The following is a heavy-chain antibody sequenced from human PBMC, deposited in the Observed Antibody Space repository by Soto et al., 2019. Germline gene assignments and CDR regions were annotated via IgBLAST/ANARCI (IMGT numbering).Heavy chain of an antibody. J-gene: IGHJ4*02. V-gene: IGHV4-31*03. Sequence: QVQLQESGPGLVKPSQTLSLTCTVSGGSITTGGYYWGWIRQHPGKGPEWIGYIYYSGSTYYNPSLESRVTISVDTSKNQFSLRLSSVTAADTAVYYCARGLSVTLFDYWGQGTLVAVSS. CDR3: ARGLSVTLFDY. D-gene: IGHD4-17*01. CDR2: IYYSGST. CDR1: GGSITTGGYY.